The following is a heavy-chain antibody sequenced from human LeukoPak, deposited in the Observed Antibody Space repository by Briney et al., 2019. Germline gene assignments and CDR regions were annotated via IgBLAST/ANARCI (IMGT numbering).Heavy chain of an antibody. J-gene: IGHJ6*02. CDR3: ARDGPGYCSGGSCYSLYYYYGMDV. V-gene: IGHV1/OR15-1*04. CDR1: GYIFTDYY. Sequence: ASVKVSCKASGYIFTDYYMHWVRQAPGQELGWMGRINPNSGGTNYAQKLQGRVTMTTDTSTSTAYMELRSLRSDDTAVYYRARDGPGYCSGGSCYSLYYYYGMDVWGQGTTVTVSS. D-gene: IGHD2-15*01. CDR2: INPNSGGT.